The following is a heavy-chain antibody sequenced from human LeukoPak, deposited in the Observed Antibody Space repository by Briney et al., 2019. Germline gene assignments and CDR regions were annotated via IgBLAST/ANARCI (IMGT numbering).Heavy chain of an antibody. CDR1: GGSFNIYY. Sequence: PSETLSLTCTVSGGSFNIYYWSWIRQPPGKGLEWIGYIYYSGSTNHNPSLKSRVTMLVDTSKNQFSLKLSSVTAADTAVYYCARGGFSGGILRYFDLWGRGTLVTVSS. J-gene: IGHJ2*01. CDR3: ARGGFSGGILRYFDL. D-gene: IGHD2-15*01. V-gene: IGHV4-59*01. CDR2: IYYSGST.